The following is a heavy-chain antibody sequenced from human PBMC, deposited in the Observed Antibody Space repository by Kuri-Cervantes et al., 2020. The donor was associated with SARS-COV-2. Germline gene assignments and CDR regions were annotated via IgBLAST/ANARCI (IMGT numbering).Heavy chain of an antibody. CDR1: GYSISSGYY. V-gene: IGHV4-38-2*01. J-gene: IGHJ6*03. CDR2: IYHSGST. CDR3: ASGSAPAAIYYYYDMDV. Sequence: SETLSLTCAVSGYSISSGYYWGWIRQPPGKGLEWIGSIYHSGSTYYNPSLKSRVTISVDTSKNQFSLKLSSVTAADTAVYYCASGSAPAAIYYYYDMDVWGKGTTVTVSS. D-gene: IGHD2-2*01.